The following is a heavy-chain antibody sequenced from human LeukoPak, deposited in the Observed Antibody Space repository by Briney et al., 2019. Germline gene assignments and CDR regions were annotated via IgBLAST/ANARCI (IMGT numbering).Heavy chain of an antibody. CDR3: ARSPLEYYFDY. CDR2: TYTGGNS. Sequence: GGSLRLSCAASGFTVSSIHMVWVRQAPGKGLEWVSVTYTGGNSYYADSVKGRFIISRDISKNTLYLQMNSLRAEDTAVYYCARSPLEYYFDYWGQGTLVTVSS. D-gene: IGHD1-1*01. V-gene: IGHV3-53*01. J-gene: IGHJ4*02. CDR1: GFTVSSIH.